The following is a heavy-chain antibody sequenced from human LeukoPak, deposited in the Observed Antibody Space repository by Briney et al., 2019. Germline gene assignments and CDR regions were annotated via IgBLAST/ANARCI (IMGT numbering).Heavy chain of an antibody. J-gene: IGHJ4*02. CDR3: ARPAYCGGNCYYFPDY. Sequence: PGGSLRLSCAASGFTVSSNYMSWIRQGPGKGLEWVSHIDSSGTIYYADSVKGRATISRDNAKNSLYLQMNSLRAEDTAVYYCARPAYCGGNCYYFPDYWGQGTLVTVSS. V-gene: IGHV3-11*04. CDR2: IDSSGTI. CDR1: GFTVSSNY. D-gene: IGHD2-21*02.